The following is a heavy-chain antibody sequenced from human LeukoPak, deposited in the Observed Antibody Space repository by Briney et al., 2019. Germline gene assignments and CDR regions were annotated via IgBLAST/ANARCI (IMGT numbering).Heavy chain of an antibody. V-gene: IGHV4-59*01. CDR3: ARDVFYYDSSGYPDQNWFDP. CDR1: GGSISSYY. J-gene: IGHJ5*02. Sequence: SETLSLTCTVSGGSISSYYWSWIRQPPGEGLGWIGYIYYSGSTHYNPSLNSRVTISVDTSKNQFSLKLSSVPAADTAVYYCARDVFYYDSSGYPDQNWFDPWGQGTLVTVSS. D-gene: IGHD3-22*01. CDR2: IYYSGST.